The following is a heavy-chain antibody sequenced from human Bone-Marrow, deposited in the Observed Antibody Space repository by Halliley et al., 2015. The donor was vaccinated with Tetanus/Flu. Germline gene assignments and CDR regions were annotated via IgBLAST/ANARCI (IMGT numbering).Heavy chain of an antibody. J-gene: IGHJ6*02. CDR2: IKSDGSST. D-gene: IGHD3-10*01. V-gene: IGHV3-74*01. Sequence: SLRLSCAASGFTFSSYWMHWVRQAPGKGLVWVSRIKSDGSSTYYADSVKGRFTISKDNAKNTLYLHMNSLRAEDTAVYYCAFVMFRGSGGMDVWGQGTTVTVSS. CDR3: AFVMFRGSGGMDV. CDR1: GFTFSSYW.